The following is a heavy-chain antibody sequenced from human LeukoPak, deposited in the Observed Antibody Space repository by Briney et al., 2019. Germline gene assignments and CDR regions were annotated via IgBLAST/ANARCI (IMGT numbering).Heavy chain of an antibody. Sequence: GGSLRLSCAAPGFTFSSYGMHWVRQAPGKGLEWVAVISYDGGDKYYADSVKGRFTISRDNSKNTLYLQMNSLRAEDTAVYYCARDGGIAVAGSKNDAFDIWGQGTMVTVSS. CDR3: ARDGGIAVAGSKNDAFDI. J-gene: IGHJ3*02. CDR1: GFTFSSYG. V-gene: IGHV3-30*03. CDR2: ISYDGGDK. D-gene: IGHD6-19*01.